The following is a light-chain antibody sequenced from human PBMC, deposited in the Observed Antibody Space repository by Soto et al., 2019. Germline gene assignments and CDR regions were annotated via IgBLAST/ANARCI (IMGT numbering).Light chain of an antibody. CDR3: CSYASSSTFWV. V-gene: IGLV2-23*03. CDR1: SSDVGSYNL. Sequence: QSALTQPASVSGSPGQSITISCTGTSSDVGSYNLVSWYQQHPGKAPKLMIYEGSKRPSGVSNRFSGSKSGNTASLTISGLQAEDEADYYCCSYASSSTFWVFGGGAKLTVL. J-gene: IGLJ3*02. CDR2: EGS.